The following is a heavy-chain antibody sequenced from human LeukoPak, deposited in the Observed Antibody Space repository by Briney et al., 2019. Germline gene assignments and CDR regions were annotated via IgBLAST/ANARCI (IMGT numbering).Heavy chain of an antibody. Sequence: GASVKVSCKASGYTFTGYYMHWVRQAPGQGLEWMGRINPNGGGTNYAQKSQGRVTMTRDTSISTAYMELSRLRSDDTAVYYCARDNQYYYDSSGYLGDYWGQGTLVTVSS. D-gene: IGHD3-22*01. CDR3: ARDNQYYYDSSGYLGDY. V-gene: IGHV1-2*06. CDR2: INPNGGGT. J-gene: IGHJ4*02. CDR1: GYTFTGYY.